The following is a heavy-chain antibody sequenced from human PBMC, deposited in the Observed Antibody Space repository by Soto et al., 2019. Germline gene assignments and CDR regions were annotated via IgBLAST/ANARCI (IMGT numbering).Heavy chain of an antibody. V-gene: IGHV4-59*01. J-gene: IGHJ5*01. CDR2: IYYSGST. CDR3: ARAPRWNYVYPSYLDS. Sequence: SETLSLTCTVSGGSISSYYWSWIRQPPGKGLEWIGYIYYSGSTNYNPSLKSRVTISVDTSKNQSSLRLSSVTVADTAVYYCARAPRWNYVYPSYLDSWGQRTLVIVSS. D-gene: IGHD1-7*01. CDR1: GGSISSYY.